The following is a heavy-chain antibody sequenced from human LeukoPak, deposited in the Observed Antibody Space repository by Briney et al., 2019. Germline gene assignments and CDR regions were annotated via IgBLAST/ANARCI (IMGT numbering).Heavy chain of an antibody. Sequence: KPSETLSLTCAVYGGSFSGCYWSWIRQPPGKGLEWIGEINHSGSTNYNPSLKSRVTISVDTSKNQFSLKLSSVTAADTAVYYCARIAVAGTGGLYYFDYWGQGTLVTVSS. D-gene: IGHD6-19*01. CDR2: INHSGST. V-gene: IGHV4-34*01. CDR1: GGSFSGCY. J-gene: IGHJ4*02. CDR3: ARIAVAGTGGLYYFDY.